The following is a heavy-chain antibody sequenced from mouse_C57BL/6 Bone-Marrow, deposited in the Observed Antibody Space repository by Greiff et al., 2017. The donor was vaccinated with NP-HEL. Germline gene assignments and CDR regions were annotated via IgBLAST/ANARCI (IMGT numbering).Heavy chain of an antibody. CDR1: GFTFSSYA. J-gene: IGHJ2*01. V-gene: IGHV5-4*01. Sequence: EVMLVESGGGLVKPGGSLKLSCAASGFTFSSYAMSWVRQTPEKRLAWVATISDGGSYTYYPDNVKGRFTISRDNAKNNLYLQMSHLKSEDTAMYYCARDLGYWGQGTTRTVSS. CDR2: ISDGGSYT. CDR3: ARDLGY.